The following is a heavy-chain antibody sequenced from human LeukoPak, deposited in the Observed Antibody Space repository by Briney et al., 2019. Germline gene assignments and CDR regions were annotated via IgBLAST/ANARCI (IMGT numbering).Heavy chain of an antibody. CDR1: GFTFSNAW. V-gene: IGHV3-23*01. CDR3: ARIRGAVTYYFDY. Sequence: GGSLRLSCAASGFTFSNAWMSWVRQAPGKGLQWVSVIGDSGGTTHYADSVKGRFTISRDNSRNTPYLQMNGLRDEDTAIYYCARIRGAVTYYFDYCGQGTLVTVSS. J-gene: IGHJ4*02. CDR2: IGDSGGTT. D-gene: IGHD1-26*01.